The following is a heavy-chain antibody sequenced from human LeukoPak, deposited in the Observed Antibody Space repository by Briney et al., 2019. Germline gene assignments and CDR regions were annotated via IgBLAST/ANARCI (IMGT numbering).Heavy chain of an antibody. V-gene: IGHV5-51*01. CDR3: ARLVVVAANCWSDP. Sequence: HGESLKTSCKGSGYSFTSYWIGWVRQMPGKGLEWVGIIYPGDSDTRYSPSFQGQVTISADKSISTAYLQWSSLKASDTAMYYCARLVVVAANCWSDPWGQGSLVIVSS. J-gene: IGHJ5*01. D-gene: IGHD2-15*01. CDR1: GYSFTSYW. CDR2: IYPGDSDT.